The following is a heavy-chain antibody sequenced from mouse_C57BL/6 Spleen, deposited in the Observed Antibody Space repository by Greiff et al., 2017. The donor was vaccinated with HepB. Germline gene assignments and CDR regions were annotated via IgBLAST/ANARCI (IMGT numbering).Heavy chain of an antibody. V-gene: IGHV5-6*01. J-gene: IGHJ2*01. Sequence: EVQLVESGGDLVKPGGSLKLSCAASGFTFSSYGMSWVRQTPDKRLEWVATISSGGSYTYYPDSVKGRFTISRDNAKNTLYLQMSSLKSEDTAMYYCARRDYGIVDYWGQGTTLTVSS. D-gene: IGHD2-1*01. CDR3: ARRDYGIVDY. CDR2: ISSGGSYT. CDR1: GFTFSSYG.